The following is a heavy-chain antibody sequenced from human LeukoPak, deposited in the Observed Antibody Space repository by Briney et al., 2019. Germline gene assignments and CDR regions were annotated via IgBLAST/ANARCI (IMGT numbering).Heavy chain of an antibody. CDR3: ASQLDCSSTSCYDYYYYYMDV. J-gene: IGHJ6*03. CDR2: IYYSGST. D-gene: IGHD2-2*01. Sequence: SETLSLTCTVSGGSISSYYWSWIRQPPGKGLEGIGYIYYSGSTNYNPSLKSRVTISVDTSKNQFSLKLSSVTAADTAVYYCASQLDCSSTSCYDYYYYYMDVWGKGTTVTVSS. V-gene: IGHV4-59*01. CDR1: GGSISSYY.